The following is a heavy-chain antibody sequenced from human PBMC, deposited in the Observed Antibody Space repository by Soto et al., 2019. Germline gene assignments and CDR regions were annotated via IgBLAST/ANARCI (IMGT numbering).Heavy chain of an antibody. J-gene: IGHJ5*02. Sequence: KQSQTLSLTCAVYGGSFSGYYWSWIRQPPGKGLEWIGEINHSGSTNYNPSLKSRVTISVDTSKNQFSLKLSSVTAADTAVYYCARGRLIVVVPAAISWFDPWGQGTLVTVSS. CDR2: INHSGST. D-gene: IGHD2-2*01. V-gene: IGHV4-34*01. CDR3: ARGRLIVVVPAAISWFDP. CDR1: GGSFSGYY.